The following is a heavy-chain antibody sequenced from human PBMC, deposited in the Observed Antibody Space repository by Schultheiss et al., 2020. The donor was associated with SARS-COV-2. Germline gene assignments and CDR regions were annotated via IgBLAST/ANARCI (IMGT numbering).Heavy chain of an antibody. CDR1: GGSISSYY. Sequence: SQTLSLTCTVSGGSISSYYWSWIRQPPGKGLEWIGYIYYSGSTNYNPSLKSRVTISVDTSKNQFSLKLSSVTAADTAVYYCARDYYDNSGFIRYYLDSWGQGTLVTVSS. J-gene: IGHJ4*02. CDR3: ARDYYDNSGFIRYYLDS. V-gene: IGHV4-59*01. CDR2: IYYSGST. D-gene: IGHD3-22*01.